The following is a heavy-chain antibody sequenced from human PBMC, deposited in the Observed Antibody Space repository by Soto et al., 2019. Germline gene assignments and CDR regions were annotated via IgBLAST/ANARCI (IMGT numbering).Heavy chain of an antibody. V-gene: IGHV3-7*03. D-gene: IGHD3-3*01. J-gene: IGHJ4*02. CDR2: IKEDGSER. CDR3: ARDVGPVTIFGEALSGYFDF. CDR1: GFSFGNYW. Sequence: RLSCAVSGFSFGNYWMSWVRQAPGKGLEWLASIKEDGSERYYLDSVKGRFTIFRDNAKDSLSLQMNSLRGEDTAFYYCARDVGPVTIFGEALSGYFDFWGQGTLVTVSS.